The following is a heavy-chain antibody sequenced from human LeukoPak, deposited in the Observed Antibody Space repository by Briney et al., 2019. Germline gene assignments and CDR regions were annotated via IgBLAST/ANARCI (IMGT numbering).Heavy chain of an antibody. CDR2: INPKSGDT. CDR1: GYTFTDYY. J-gene: IGHJ4*02. V-gene: IGHV1-2*02. Sequence: ASVKVSCKASGYTFTDYYMHWVRQASGQRLEWMGWINPKSGDTRYAQKFQGRVTMTRDTSITTAYMDLSSLRSDDTAVYYCAREWDYYAFWGQGTLVTVSS. CDR3: AREWDYYAF.